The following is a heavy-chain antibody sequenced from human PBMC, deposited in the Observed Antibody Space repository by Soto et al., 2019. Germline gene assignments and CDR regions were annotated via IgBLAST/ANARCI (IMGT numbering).Heavy chain of an antibody. V-gene: IGHV3-30*03. CDR1: GFTFSSYG. CDR3: GGTCLDGLDV. CDR2: ISYDGSNK. D-gene: IGHD2-15*01. Sequence: PGESLKISCAASGFTFSSYGMPWVRQAPGKGLEWVAVISYDGSNKYYADSVKGRFTISRDNSKNTLYLQMNSLRAEDTAVHCSGGTCLDGLDVWGQGTTVTVSS. J-gene: IGHJ6*02.